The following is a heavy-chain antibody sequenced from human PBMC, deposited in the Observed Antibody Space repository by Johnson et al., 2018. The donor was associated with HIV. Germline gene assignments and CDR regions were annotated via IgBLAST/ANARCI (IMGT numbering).Heavy chain of an antibody. D-gene: IGHD5-24*01. CDR3: AREMATIRGYAFDI. CDR1: GFTFSSYG. J-gene: IGHJ3*02. CDR2: IWYDGSNK. V-gene: IGHV3-30*19. Sequence: QVQLVESGGGVVQPGRSLRLSCAASGFTFSSYGMHWVRQAPGKGLEWVAVIWYDGSNKYYADSVMGRFTISRDNSKNTLYLQMNSLRAEDTAVYYCAREMATIRGYAFDIWGQGTMVTVSS.